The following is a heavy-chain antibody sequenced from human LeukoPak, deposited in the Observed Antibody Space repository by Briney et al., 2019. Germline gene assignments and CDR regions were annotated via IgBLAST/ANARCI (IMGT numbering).Heavy chain of an antibody. J-gene: IGHJ4*02. CDR1: GLTFSSYG. V-gene: IGHV3-30*02. Sequence: GGSLRLSCAASGLTFSSYGMHWVRQAPGKGLEWVAFIRYDGSNKYYADSVKGRFTISRDNSKNTLYLQMSSLRAEDTAVYYCAKDVSSSWYMDYWGQGTLVTVSS. CDR3: AKDVSSSWYMDY. CDR2: IRYDGSNK. D-gene: IGHD6-13*01.